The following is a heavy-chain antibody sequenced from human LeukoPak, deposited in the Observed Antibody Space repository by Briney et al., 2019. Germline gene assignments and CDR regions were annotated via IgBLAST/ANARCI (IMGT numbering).Heavy chain of an antibody. J-gene: IGHJ6*02. V-gene: IGHV3-7*01. Sequence: GGSLRLSCAASGFTFSSYWMSWVRQAPGKGLEWVANINQDGSEKYYVDSVKGRFTISRDNAKNSLYLQMNSLRAEDTAVYYCDITVGTYYYGMDVWVQGTTVTVSS. D-gene: IGHD6-19*01. CDR2: INQDGSEK. CDR3: DITVGTYYYGMDV. CDR1: GFTFSSYW.